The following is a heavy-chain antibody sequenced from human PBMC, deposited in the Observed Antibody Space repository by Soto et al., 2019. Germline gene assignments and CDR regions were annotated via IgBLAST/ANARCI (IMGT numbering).Heavy chain of an antibody. CDR3: ARGLGRDYHDNRGYFHLDY. Sequence: EVQLVESGGGLIHPGGSVRLSCAASGFTVTNNYMTWVRQAPGKGLKWVSVLYSDGRTYYADSVKGRFTISRDNSKNSVYLQMNSLRAEDTALYYRARGLGRDYHDNRGYFHLDYWGQGTLVTVSS. J-gene: IGHJ4*02. D-gene: IGHD3-22*01. V-gene: IGHV3-53*01. CDR2: LYSDGRT. CDR1: GFTVTNNY.